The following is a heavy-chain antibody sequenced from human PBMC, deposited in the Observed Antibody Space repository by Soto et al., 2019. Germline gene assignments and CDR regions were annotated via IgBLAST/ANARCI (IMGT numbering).Heavy chain of an antibody. D-gene: IGHD3-22*01. CDR3: ARDQLYYNDISGRPLNAFDV. CDR1: GFTFRNYG. J-gene: IGHJ3*01. CDR2: IGLGSSTK. Sequence: SGFTFRNYGMNWVRQAPGKGLEWVSYIGLGSSTKYYADSVEGRFTISRDNAKNSLYLQMNSLRAEDTAVYYCARDQLYYNDISGRPLNAFDVWGQGTMVTVSS. V-gene: IGHV3-48*01.